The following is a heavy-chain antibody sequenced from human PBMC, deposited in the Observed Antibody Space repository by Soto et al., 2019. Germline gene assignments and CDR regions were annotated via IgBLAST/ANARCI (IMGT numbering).Heavy chain of an antibody. CDR1: GASISNYC. CDR3: ARRRGWSTPDH. D-gene: IGHD6-19*01. J-gene: IGHJ4*01. Sequence: QVQFQESGPRLVKPSETLALTCTVPGASISNYCWSWLRQTPGKAPEWIGCIYDTGNTNYNPSFKTRVTISIDTSKNQLSLRLTSVTPADTAVYSCARRRGWSTPDHWGHGTLVTVSS. CDR2: IYDTGNT. V-gene: IGHV4-59*01.